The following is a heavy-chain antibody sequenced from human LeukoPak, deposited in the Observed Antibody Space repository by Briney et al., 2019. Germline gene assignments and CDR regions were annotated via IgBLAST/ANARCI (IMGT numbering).Heavy chain of an antibody. D-gene: IGHD6-13*01. J-gene: IGHJ4*02. Sequence: SETLSLTCTVSGGSISSYYWSWIRQPPGKGLEWIGYIYYSGSTNYNPSLKSRVTISVDTSKNQFSLKLSSVTAADTAVYYCARDHSSSPPYYFDYWGQGTLVTVSS. CDR2: IYYSGST. V-gene: IGHV4-59*12. CDR3: ARDHSSSPPYYFDY. CDR1: GGSISSYY.